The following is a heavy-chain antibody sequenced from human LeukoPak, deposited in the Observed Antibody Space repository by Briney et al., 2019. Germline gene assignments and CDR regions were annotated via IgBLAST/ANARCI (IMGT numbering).Heavy chain of an antibody. Sequence: GASVKVSCKASGGTFSSYAISWVRQAPGQGLEWMGGIIPIFGTANYAQKFQGRVTITTDESTSTAYMELSSLRSEDTAVYYCARGRDYGDNPYYYYGMDVWGQGTTVTVSS. CDR2: IIPIFGTA. J-gene: IGHJ6*02. D-gene: IGHD4-17*01. CDR1: GGTFSSYA. CDR3: ARGRDYGDNPYYYYGMDV. V-gene: IGHV1-69*05.